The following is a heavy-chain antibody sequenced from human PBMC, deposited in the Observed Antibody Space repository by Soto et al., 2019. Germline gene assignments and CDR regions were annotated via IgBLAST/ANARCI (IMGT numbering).Heavy chain of an antibody. D-gene: IGHD5-12*01. CDR2: IIPIFGTA. CDR1: GGTFSSYA. J-gene: IGHJ4*02. CDR3: ALGGRDGYAYRGGFDY. Sequence: QVQLVQSGAEVKKPGSSVKVSCKASGGTFSSYANSWVRQAPGQGLEWMGGIIPIFGTANYAQKFQGRVTITADESTSTAYMELSSLRSEYTAVYYCALGGRDGYAYRGGFDYWGQGTLVTVSS. V-gene: IGHV1-69*01.